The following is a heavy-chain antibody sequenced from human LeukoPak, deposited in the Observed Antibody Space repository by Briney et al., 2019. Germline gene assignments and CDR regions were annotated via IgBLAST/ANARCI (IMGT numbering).Heavy chain of an antibody. CDR3: AKHRGIVLMVYATVWDYFDY. Sequence: PGGSLRLSCAASGFTFSSYAMSWVRQAPGKGLEWVSAISGSGGSTYYADSVKGRFTISRDNSKNTLYLQMNSLRAEDTAVYYCAKHRGIVLMVYATVWDYFDYWGQGTLVTVCS. CDR2: ISGSGGST. CDR1: GFTFSSYA. J-gene: IGHJ4*02. V-gene: IGHV3-23*01. D-gene: IGHD2-8*01.